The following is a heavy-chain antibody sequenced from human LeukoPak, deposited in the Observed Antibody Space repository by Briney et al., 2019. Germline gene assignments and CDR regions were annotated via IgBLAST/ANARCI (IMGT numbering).Heavy chain of an antibody. CDR3: ARDQNPGKFGQYYDAFDI. CDR2: IRHDGSRI. J-gene: IGHJ3*02. CDR1: GFNLGSYW. D-gene: IGHD3-10*01. Sequence: PGGSLRLSCTAPGFNLGSYWMTWLRQAPGRGLEWVANIRHDGSRIHYVDAVRGRFTISRDNAKNSVYLQVDSLRVEDTAVYFCARDQNPGKFGQYYDAFDIWGQGTLVTVSP. V-gene: IGHV3-7*01.